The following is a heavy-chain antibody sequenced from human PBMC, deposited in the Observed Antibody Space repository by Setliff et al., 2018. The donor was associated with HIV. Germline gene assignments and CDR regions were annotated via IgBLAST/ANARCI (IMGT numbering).Heavy chain of an antibody. D-gene: IGHD3-3*01. Sequence: SETLSLTCTVSGGSISSSSYYWGWVRQPPGKGLEWIGSDYYSGTTYYNPSLTSRVTISVDTSKNQFSLKLTSVTAADTALYYCARHFSIFGVTIISNDAFDIWGRGTMVTVSS. CDR1: GGSISSSSYY. CDR3: ARHFSIFGVTIISNDAFDI. CDR2: DYYSGTT. J-gene: IGHJ3*02. V-gene: IGHV4-39*01.